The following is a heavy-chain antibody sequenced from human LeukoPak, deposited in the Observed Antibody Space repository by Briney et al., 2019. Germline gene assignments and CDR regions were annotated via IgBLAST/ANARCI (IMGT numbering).Heavy chain of an antibody. CDR2: ISTGGGST. CDR3: AKVRGYSYASFDY. V-gene: IGHV3-23*01. J-gene: IGHJ4*02. CDR1: GFTFSSYG. Sequence: PGGTLRLSCAASGFTFSSYGMSWVRQAPGRGLEWLSTISTGGGSTYYADSVKGRFTISRDNSKNTLYLQMNSLRAEDTAIYYCAKVRGYSYASFDYWGQGTLVTVSS. D-gene: IGHD5-18*01.